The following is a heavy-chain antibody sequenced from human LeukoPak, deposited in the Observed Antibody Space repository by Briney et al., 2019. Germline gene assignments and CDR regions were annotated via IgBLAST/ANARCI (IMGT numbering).Heavy chain of an antibody. CDR2: IWYDGSNK. J-gene: IGHJ4*02. Sequence: GGSLRLSCAASGFTFSSYGMHWVRQAPSKGLEWVAVIWYDGSNKYYADSVKGRFTISRDNSKNTLYLQMNSLRAEDTAVYYCARGGYCSSTSCYGIDYWGQGTLVTVSS. CDR1: GFTFSSYG. CDR3: ARGGYCSSTSCYGIDY. D-gene: IGHD2-2*01. V-gene: IGHV3-33*01.